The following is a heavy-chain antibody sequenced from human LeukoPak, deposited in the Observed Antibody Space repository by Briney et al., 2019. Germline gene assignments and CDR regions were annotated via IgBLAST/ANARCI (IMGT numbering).Heavy chain of an antibody. J-gene: IGHJ4*02. CDR2: INWNGGST. CDR1: GFTFDDYG. D-gene: IGHD3-3*01. Sequence: PGGSLRLSCAASGFTFDDYGMSWVRQAPGKGLEWVSGINWNGGSTGYADSVKGRFTISRDNAKNSLYLQMNSLRAEDTAVYYCARDNTPSVLRFLEWSHSDLDYWGQGTLVTVSS. V-gene: IGHV3-20*04. CDR3: ARDNTPSVLRFLEWSHSDLDY.